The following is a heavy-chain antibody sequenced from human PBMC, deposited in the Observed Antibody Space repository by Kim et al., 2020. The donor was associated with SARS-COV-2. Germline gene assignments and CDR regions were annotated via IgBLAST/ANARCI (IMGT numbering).Heavy chain of an antibody. D-gene: IGHD6-19*01. Sequence: ADSVKGRFTISRASAKNTLDIDMNSLRVEDTAIYYCARGQTSYATGWDVDFWGQGTRVTVSS. CDR3: ARGQTSYATGWDVDF. V-gene: IGHV3-53*05. J-gene: IGHJ4*02.